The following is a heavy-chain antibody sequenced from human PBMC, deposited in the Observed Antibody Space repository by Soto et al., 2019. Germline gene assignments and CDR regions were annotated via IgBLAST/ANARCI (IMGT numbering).Heavy chain of an antibody. V-gene: IGHV3-23*01. Sequence: EVQVLESGGGLVQPGGSLRLSCAASGFNFNTYAMSWVRQAPGKGLEWVSGISGGGGSIHYVDSVKGRFTISRDNSKNPLYLQMNSVRGEDAAVYYCSKGKSSNYVSHAFDVWGQGTMVTVSS. J-gene: IGHJ3*01. CDR1: GFNFNTYA. CDR3: SKGKSSNYVSHAFDV. CDR2: ISGGGGSI. D-gene: IGHD3-10*02.